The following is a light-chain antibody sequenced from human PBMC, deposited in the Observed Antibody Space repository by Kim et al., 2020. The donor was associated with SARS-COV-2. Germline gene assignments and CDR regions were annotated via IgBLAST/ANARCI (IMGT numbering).Light chain of an antibody. J-gene: IGLJ3*02. CDR2: GKN. V-gene: IGLV3-19*01. CDR1: SLRSYY. CDR3: NSRDTSDNHWV. Sequence: SSELTQDPAVSVALGQTVNITCQGDSLRSYYASWYQQKPGQAPVLVIYGKNNRPSGIPDRFSGSSSGNAASLTITGAQAEDEADYYCNSRDTSDNHWVFGGGTQLTVL.